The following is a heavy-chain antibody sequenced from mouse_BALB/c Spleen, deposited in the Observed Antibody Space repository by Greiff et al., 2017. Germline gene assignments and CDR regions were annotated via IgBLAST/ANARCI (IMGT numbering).Heavy chain of an antibody. CDR2: ISSGGSYT. CDR1: GFTFSSYA. V-gene: IGHV5-9-4*01. D-gene: IGHD1-1*01. J-gene: IGHJ2*01. CDR3: ARDNYYGTYFDY. Sequence: EVQLVESGGGLVKPGGSLKLSCAASGFTFSSYAMSWVRQSPEKRLEWVAEISSGGSYTYYPDTVTGRFTISRDNAKNTLYLEMSSLRSEDTAMYYCARDNYYGTYFDYWGQGTTLTVSS.